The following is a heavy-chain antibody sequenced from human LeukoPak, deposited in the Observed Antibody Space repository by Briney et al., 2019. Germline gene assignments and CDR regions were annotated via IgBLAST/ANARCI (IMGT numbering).Heavy chain of an antibody. D-gene: IGHD3-3*01. CDR1: GGSISSSSYY. V-gene: IGHV4-39*07. Sequence: SETLSLTCTVSGGSISSSSYYWGWIRQPPGKGLEWIGSINYSGSTYYNPSLKSRVTISVDTSKNQFSLKLSSVTAADTAVYYCARGPAWRKAYDFWSGYRRNWFDPWGQGTLVTVSS. J-gene: IGHJ5*02. CDR3: ARGPAWRKAYDFWSGYRRNWFDP. CDR2: INYSGST.